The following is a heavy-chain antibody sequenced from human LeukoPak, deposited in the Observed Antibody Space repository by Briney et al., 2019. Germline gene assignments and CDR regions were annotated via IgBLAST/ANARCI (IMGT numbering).Heavy chain of an antibody. J-gene: IGHJ4*02. CDR3: ARHVVAVGFDY. D-gene: IGHD3-22*01. Sequence: PGGSLRLSCAASGFTFSSYSMNWVRQAPGKGLQWVSSISSSSLYIYYADSAKGRFTISRDNAKNSLYLQMNSLRAEDTAVYYCARHVVAVGFDYWGQGTLVTVSS. CDR2: ISSSSLYI. CDR1: GFTFSSYS. V-gene: IGHV3-21*01.